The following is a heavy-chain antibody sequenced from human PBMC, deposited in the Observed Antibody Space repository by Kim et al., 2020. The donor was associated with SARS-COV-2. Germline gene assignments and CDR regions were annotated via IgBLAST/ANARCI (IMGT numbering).Heavy chain of an antibody. Sequence: YHACTVKGRFTNSRENSKNNLYMQINSLRAEDTARYYCARDTSSWYYFDYWGQGTLVTVSS. D-gene: IGHD6-13*01. V-gene: IGHV3-33*01. CDR3: ARDTSSWYYFDY. J-gene: IGHJ4*02.